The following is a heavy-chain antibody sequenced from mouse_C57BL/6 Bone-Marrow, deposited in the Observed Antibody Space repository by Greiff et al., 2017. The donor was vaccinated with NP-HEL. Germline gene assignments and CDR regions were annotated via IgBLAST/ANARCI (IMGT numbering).Heavy chain of an antibody. Sequence: EVQGVESGGGLVQPGGSLKLSCAASGFTFSDYGMAWVRQAPRKGPEWVAFISNLAYSIYYADTVTGRFTISRENGKNTLYLELSSLRSEDTAMYYCARQVLGRSYWYFDVWGTGTTVTVSS. D-gene: IGHD4-1*01. CDR1: GFTFSDYG. J-gene: IGHJ1*03. CDR2: ISNLAYSI. V-gene: IGHV5-15*01. CDR3: ARQVLGRSYWYFDV.